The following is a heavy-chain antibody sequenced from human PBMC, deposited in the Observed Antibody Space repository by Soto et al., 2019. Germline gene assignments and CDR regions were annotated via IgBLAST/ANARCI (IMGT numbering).Heavy chain of an antibody. J-gene: IGHJ4*02. CDR3: ARSYKSGWYYFDY. CDR1: GFTFSTYA. Sequence: QVQLVESGGGVVQPGRSLRLSCAASGFTFSTYAIHWVRQAPGKGLEWAAFISYDGNNKNYADSVKGRFTISRDNSQNTVYLQMNSLTAEDTAVYYCARSYKSGWYYFDYWGQGTLVTVSS. V-gene: IGHV3-30-3*01. D-gene: IGHD6-19*01. CDR2: ISYDGNNK.